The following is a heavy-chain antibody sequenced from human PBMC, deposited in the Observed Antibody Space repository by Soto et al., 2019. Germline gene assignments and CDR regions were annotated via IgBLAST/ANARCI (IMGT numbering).Heavy chain of an antibody. V-gene: IGHV1-3*01. J-gene: IGHJ4*02. D-gene: IGHD6-13*01. CDR3: ARSRAVAGSHFFDY. CDR2: INAGNGNT. CDR1: EYTFTNYA. Sequence: ASVKVSWKASEYTFTNYAVHWVRQAPGQRLEWMGWINAGNGNTKYSQKFQGRVTITRDTSASTVYMELSSLTFEDTAVYYCARSRAVAGSHFFDYWGQGTLVTVSS.